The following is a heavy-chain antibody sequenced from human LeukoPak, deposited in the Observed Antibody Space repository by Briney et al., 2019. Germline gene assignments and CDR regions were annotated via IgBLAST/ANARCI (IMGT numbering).Heavy chain of an antibody. V-gene: IGHV3-53*01. Sequence: GGSLRLSCAASGFTVSSSYMNWVRQAPGKGLEWVSVIYSGTSTYYADSVKGRFTISRDNAKNSLYLQMNSLRVEDTAVYYCASDHRVAGYWGQGTLVTVSS. CDR3: ASDHRVAGY. CDR2: IYSGTST. J-gene: IGHJ4*02. D-gene: IGHD6-19*01. CDR1: GFTVSSSY.